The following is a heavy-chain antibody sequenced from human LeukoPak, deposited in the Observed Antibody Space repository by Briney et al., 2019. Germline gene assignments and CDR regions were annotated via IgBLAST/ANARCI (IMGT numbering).Heavy chain of an antibody. J-gene: IGHJ3*02. CDR2: INHSGST. D-gene: IGHD3-22*01. CDR1: GGSFSGYY. Sequence: SETLSLTCAVYGGSFSGYYWSWIRQPPGKGLEWIGEINHSGSTNYNPSLKSRVAISVDTSKNQFSLKLSSVTAADTAVYYCARELYSSGYHDAFDIWGQGTMVTVSS. V-gene: IGHV4-34*01. CDR3: ARELYSSGYHDAFDI.